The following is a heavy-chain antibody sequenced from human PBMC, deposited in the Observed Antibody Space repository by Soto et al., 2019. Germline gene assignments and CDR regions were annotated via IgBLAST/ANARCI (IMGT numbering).Heavy chain of an antibody. V-gene: IGHV1-46*03. D-gene: IGHD2-15*01. J-gene: IGHJ6*03. CDR3: ARGTFSGVTAYYYYYTDV. CDR2: INPSGGST. Sequence: ASVKVSCKASGYTFTSYYMHWVRQAPGQGLEWMGIINPSGGSTSYAQKFQGRVTMTRDTSTSTVYMELSSLRSEDTAVYYCARGTFSGVTAYYYYYTDVWGKGTTVTVSS. CDR1: GYTFTSYY.